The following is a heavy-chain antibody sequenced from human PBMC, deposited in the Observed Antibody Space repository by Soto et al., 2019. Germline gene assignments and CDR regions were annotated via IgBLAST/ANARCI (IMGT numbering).Heavy chain of an antibody. D-gene: IGHD3-10*01. CDR2: IYYSGST. CDR1: GGSISSYY. CDR3: ARDPRKKWFGESYFDY. V-gene: IGHV4-59*01. Sequence: TVSGGSISSYYWSWIRQPPGKGLEWIGYIYYSGSTNYNPSLKSRVTISVDTSKNQFSLKLSSVTAADTAVYYCARDPRKKWFGESYFDYWGQGTLVTVTS. J-gene: IGHJ4*02.